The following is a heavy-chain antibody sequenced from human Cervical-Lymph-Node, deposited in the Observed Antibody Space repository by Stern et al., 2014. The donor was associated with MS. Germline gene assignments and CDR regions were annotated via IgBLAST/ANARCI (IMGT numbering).Heavy chain of an antibody. Sequence: QVQLVEPGAEVKQPGSSVKVSCKASGGTFSGYAFSWVRQAPRQGLEWMGRIIPIIGMTNYAQRFQGRVPIPAEKSTTTAYMELSGLGFDDTAVYYCATPPVETTSFDYWGQGTLVTVSS. D-gene: IGHD1-14*01. CDR1: GGTFSGYA. CDR3: ATPPVETTSFDY. CDR2: IIPIIGMT. V-gene: IGHV1-69*09. J-gene: IGHJ4*02.